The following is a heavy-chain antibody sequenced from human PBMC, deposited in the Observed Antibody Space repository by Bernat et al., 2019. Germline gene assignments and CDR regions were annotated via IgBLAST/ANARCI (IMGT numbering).Heavy chain of an antibody. CDR1: GYTFTSYY. V-gene: IGHV1-46*01. J-gene: IGHJ3*02. CDR3: ASGIKGAVAGTKGAFDI. Sequence: LVQSGAEVKKPGASVKVSCKASGYTFTSYYMHWVRQAPGQGLEWMGIINPSGGSTSYAQKFQGRVTMTRDTSTSTVYMELSSLRSEDTAVYYCASGIKGAVAGTKGAFDIWGQGTMVTVSS. D-gene: IGHD6-19*01. CDR2: INPSGGST.